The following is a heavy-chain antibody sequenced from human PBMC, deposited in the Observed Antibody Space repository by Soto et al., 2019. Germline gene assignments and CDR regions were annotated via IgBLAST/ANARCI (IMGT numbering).Heavy chain of an antibody. J-gene: IGHJ4*02. CDR1: GFTFSSYA. Sequence: EVQLLESGGGLVQPGGSLRLSCAASGFTFSSYAMSWVRQAPGKGLEWVSAISGSVGSTYYADSVKGRFTISRDNSKNTRYLQRNSLRAEDTAVYYCAKDGQRSYSRQDYWGQGTLVTVS. V-gene: IGHV3-23*01. CDR3: AKDGQRSYSRQDY. CDR2: ISGSVGST. D-gene: IGHD6-13*01.